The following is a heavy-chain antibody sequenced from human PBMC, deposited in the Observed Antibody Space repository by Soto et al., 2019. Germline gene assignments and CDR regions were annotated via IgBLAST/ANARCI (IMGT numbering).Heavy chain of an antibody. CDR3: AREVTVASYSFDF. CDR1: GGTFNNYA. CDR2: IIPIFNSA. V-gene: IGHV1-69*13. J-gene: IGHJ4*02. D-gene: IGHD5-12*01. Sequence: SVKVSCKASGGTFNNYALSWVRQAPGQGLEWVGGIIPIFNSANYAQKFQGRVTITADDSTSTAYMELRSLRPDDTAVYYCAREVTVASYSFDFWGQGTLVTSPQ.